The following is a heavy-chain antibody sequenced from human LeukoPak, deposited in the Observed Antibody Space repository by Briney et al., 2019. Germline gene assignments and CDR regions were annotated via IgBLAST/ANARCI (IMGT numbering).Heavy chain of an antibody. J-gene: IGHJ4*02. D-gene: IGHD2-2*01. V-gene: IGHV4-39*01. CDR2: VHFSGST. CDR3: ARRRRFCDNSSCYGIGYYLDS. CDR1: GGSIVTSRYY. Sequence: SATLSLTCTVSGGSIVTSRYYWGWVRQPPGKGLEWIGDVHFSGSTYYNPSLRSRVSISVDTSKNQFSLKLNSVTVADTAVYYCARRRRFCDNSSCYGIGYYLDSWGQGTLVIASS.